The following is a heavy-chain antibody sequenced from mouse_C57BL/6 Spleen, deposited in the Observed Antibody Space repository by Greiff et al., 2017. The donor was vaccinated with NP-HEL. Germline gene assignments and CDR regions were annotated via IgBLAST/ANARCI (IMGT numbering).Heavy chain of an antibody. D-gene: IGHD1-1*01. J-gene: IGHJ2*01. CDR3: ARRITTVVAPFDY. CDR1: GYTFTSYG. V-gene: IGHV1-81*01. Sequence: QVQLKQSGAELARPGASVKLSCKASGYTFTSYGISWVKQRTGQGLEWIGEIYPRSGNTYYNEKFKGKATLTADKSSSTAYMELRSLTSEDSAVYFCARRITTVVAPFDYWGQGTTLTVSS. CDR2: IYPRSGNT.